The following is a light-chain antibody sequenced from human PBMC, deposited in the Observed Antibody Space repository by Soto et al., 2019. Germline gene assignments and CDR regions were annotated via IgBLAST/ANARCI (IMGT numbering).Light chain of an antibody. Sequence: EIVMTQSPATLSVSPGESATLTCRASQTIYSNVAWYQQRPGQAPRLLIYRASARATGIPARFSGSGSGTEFTLTIGSLQSEDSAVYYCQQYQNLWTFGQGTKVDIK. CDR1: QTIYSN. CDR2: RAS. J-gene: IGKJ1*01. CDR3: QQYQNLWT. V-gene: IGKV3-15*01.